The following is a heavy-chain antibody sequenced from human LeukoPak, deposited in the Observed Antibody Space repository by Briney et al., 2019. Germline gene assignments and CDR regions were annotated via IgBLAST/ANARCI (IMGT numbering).Heavy chain of an antibody. CDR3: ARVISFLNYYGSGSLRGWFDP. D-gene: IGHD3-10*01. V-gene: IGHV5-51*01. CDR1: GYTFNRHW. Sequence: GESLKISCKGSGYTFNRHWIGWVRQMPGKGLEWMGIIYPGDSDTRYSPSFQGQVTISADKSISTAYLQWSSLKASDTAMYYCARVISFLNYYGSGSLRGWFDPWGQGTLVTVSS. J-gene: IGHJ5*02. CDR2: IYPGDSDT.